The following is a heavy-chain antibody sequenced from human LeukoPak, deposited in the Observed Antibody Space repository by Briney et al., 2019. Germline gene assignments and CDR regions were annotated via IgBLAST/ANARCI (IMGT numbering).Heavy chain of an antibody. J-gene: IGHJ4*02. D-gene: IGHD6-6*01. Sequence: PSETLSLTCSVSGGSISSYYWSWIRQPAGEGLEGIGRIYSSGGTKNNPSLKSRVTMSVDTSKNHFSLKLSSATAADTAVYYCARGGGEYSSSDYWGQGTLVTVSS. V-gene: IGHV4-4*07. CDR3: ARGGGEYSSSDY. CDR2: IYSSGGT. CDR1: GGSISSYY.